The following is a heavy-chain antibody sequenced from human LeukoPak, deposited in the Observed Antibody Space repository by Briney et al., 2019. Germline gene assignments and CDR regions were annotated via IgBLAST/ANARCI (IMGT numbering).Heavy chain of an antibody. CDR2: FDPEDGET. J-gene: IGHJ4*02. V-gene: IGHV1-24*01. CDR3: AVNRGVPGYFDY. D-gene: IGHD3-10*01. CDR1: GYTLTELS. Sequence: GASVKVSCKVSGYTLTELSMHWVRQAPGKGLEWMGGFDPEDGETIYAQKSQGRVTMTEDTSTDTAYMELSSLRSEDTAVYYCAVNRGVPGYFDYWGQGTLVTVSS.